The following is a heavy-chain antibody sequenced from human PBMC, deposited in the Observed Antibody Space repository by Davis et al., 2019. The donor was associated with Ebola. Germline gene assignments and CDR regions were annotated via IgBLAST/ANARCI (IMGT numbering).Heavy chain of an antibody. J-gene: IGHJ4*02. Sequence: SVKVSCKASGGTFSSYAISWVXXXXXXXXXXXXLIIPLFCTANYAQKFQGRVTITADESTSTAYMELSSLRSEETAVYYCANEQDYYDSSGYYYVEQYWGQGTLVTVSS. V-gene: IGHV1-69*13. CDR1: GGTFSSYA. D-gene: IGHD3-22*01. CDR2: IIPLFCTA. CDR3: ANEQDYYDSSGYYYVEQY.